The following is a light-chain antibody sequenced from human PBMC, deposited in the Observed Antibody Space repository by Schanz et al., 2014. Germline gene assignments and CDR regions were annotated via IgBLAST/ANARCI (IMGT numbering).Light chain of an antibody. CDR2: EAT. CDR3: SSYAGSRV. CDR1: NNDVGSYDL. V-gene: IGLV2-23*01. Sequence: QSVLTQPASVSGSPGQSITISCTGTNNDVGSYDLLSWYQQHPGKAPKLMIYEATKRPSGVSNRFSGSKSANTASLTISGLQAEDEAHYYCSSYAGSRVFGGGTKLTVL. J-gene: IGLJ3*02.